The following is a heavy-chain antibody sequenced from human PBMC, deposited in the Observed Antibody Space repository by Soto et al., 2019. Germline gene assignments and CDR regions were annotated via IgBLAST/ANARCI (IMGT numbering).Heavy chain of an antibody. J-gene: IGHJ4*02. Sequence: GGSLRLSCAASGFTFSTYSMNWIRQAPGKGLEWVSDITTSSTYRVYADSVKGRFTISRDNSKNTLYLQMNSLRAEDTAVYYCARDYLVVPHRVIDYWGQGTLVTVSS. V-gene: IGHV3-21*01. D-gene: IGHD2-2*01. CDR1: GFTFSTYS. CDR3: ARDYLVVPHRVIDY. CDR2: ITTSSTYR.